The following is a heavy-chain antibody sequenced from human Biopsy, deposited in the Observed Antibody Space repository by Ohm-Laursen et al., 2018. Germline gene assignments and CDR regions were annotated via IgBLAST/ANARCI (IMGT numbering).Heavy chain of an antibody. V-gene: IGHV1-46*01. D-gene: IGHD6-19*01. Sequence: SVKVSCNASGYSFTSYYMHWVRQAPGQGLEWMGMINPSGSTTSYPQIFQGRVTMTRDTSKSTVYMELSSLRSSDTAVYFCARNTGWYGDLYYFDYWGQGTLVTVSS. CDR3: ARNTGWYGDLYYFDY. J-gene: IGHJ4*02. CDR1: GYSFTSYY. CDR2: INPSGSTT.